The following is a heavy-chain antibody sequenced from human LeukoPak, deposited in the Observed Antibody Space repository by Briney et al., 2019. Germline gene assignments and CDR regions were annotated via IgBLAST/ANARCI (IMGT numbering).Heavy chain of an antibody. CDR1: GGTFSSYA. CDR2: IIPIFGTA. J-gene: IGHJ4*02. V-gene: IGHV1-69*05. CDR3: ARTAGIDGSGSYYNQPFDY. D-gene: IGHD3-10*01. Sequence: SVKVSCKASGGTFSSYAISWVRQAPGQGLEWMGRIIPIFGTANYAQKFQGRVTITTDESTSTAYMELRSLRSEDTAVYYCARTAGIDGSGSYYNQPFDYWGQGTLVTVSS.